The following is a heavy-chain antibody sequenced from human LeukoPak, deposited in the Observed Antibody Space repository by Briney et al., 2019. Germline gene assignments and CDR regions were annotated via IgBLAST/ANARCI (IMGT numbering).Heavy chain of an antibody. CDR1: GFTFSSYG. J-gene: IGHJ4*02. D-gene: IGHD3-10*01. Sequence: GGSLRLSCAASGFTFSSYGMHWVRQAPGKGLEWVAYIQYDGSNEQYADSVKGRFSISRDSSKNILYLQMNSLRAEDTALYYCASAGLTYGSGSYFVYWGQGTLVTVSS. CDR3: ASAGLTYGSGSYFVY. CDR2: IQYDGSNE. V-gene: IGHV3-30*02.